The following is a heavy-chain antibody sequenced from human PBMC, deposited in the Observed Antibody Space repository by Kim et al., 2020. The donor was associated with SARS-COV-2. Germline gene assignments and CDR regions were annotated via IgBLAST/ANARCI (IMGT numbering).Heavy chain of an antibody. CDR3: ARGPWSGGYTGFDY. D-gene: IGHD6-25*01. J-gene: IGHJ4*02. V-gene: IGHV5-10-1*01. Sequence: PSFQGSVTISADKSISTAYLQGSSLRASDTAMYYCARGPWSGGYTGFDYWGQGTLVTVSS.